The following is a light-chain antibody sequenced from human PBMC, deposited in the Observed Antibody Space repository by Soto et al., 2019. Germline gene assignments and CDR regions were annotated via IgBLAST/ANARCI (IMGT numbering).Light chain of an antibody. J-gene: IGKJ4*01. CDR3: QQRFNTPPT. CDR2: AAS. V-gene: IGKV1-39*01. CDR1: QSIGDN. Sequence: DIQMTQSPSSLSASVGDRLTITCRASQSIGDNLNWYQQKPGTAPNLLIYAASSLQSGVPSRFSGSGSGTDFTLTISNLQPEDFVTYFCQQRFNTPPTFGGGTKVELK.